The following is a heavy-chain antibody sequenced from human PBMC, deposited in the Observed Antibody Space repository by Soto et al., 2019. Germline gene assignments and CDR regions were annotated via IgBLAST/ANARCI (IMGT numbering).Heavy chain of an antibody. D-gene: IGHD2-2*01. J-gene: IGHJ6*02. CDR3: ARRSSYYYYFAMDV. CDR1: GGSISSYY. V-gene: IGHV4-59*08. Sequence: SETLSLTCTVSGGSISSYYWSWIRQPPGKGLEWIGYIYYSGSTNYNPSLKSRVTISIDTSKNEFSLNLSSVTAADTAVYYCARRSSYYYYFAMDVWGQGTTVTVSS. CDR2: IYYSGST.